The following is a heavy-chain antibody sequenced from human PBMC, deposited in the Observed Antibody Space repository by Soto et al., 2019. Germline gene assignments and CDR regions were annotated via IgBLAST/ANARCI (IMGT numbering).Heavy chain of an antibody. D-gene: IGHD7-27*01. J-gene: IGHJ4*02. CDR3: ARTVMQVGNLAAFDH. CDR2: IYNNGNT. Sequence: QMQLQESGPGLVKPSETLSLTCNVSGGSVSSVKYFWSWIRQPPGKGLEWIAYIYNNGNTNYNPSLKSRATISVDTSKNQCSMKLTSVTAADSAVYFCARTVMQVGNLAAFDHWGQGVLVTVSS. V-gene: IGHV4-61*01. CDR1: GGSVSSVKYF.